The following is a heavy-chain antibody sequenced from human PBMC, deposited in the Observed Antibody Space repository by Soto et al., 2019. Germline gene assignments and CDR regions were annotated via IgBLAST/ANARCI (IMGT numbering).Heavy chain of an antibody. Sequence: LSLTCAVSGGSISSGGYSWSWIRQPPGKGLEWIGYIYHSGSTYYNPSLKSRVTISVDRSKNQFSLKLSSVTAADTAVYYCARKRSSSWYYYYYGMDVWGQGTTVTVSS. V-gene: IGHV4-30-2*01. CDR2: IYHSGST. CDR1: GGSISSGGYS. D-gene: IGHD6-13*01. CDR3: ARKRSSSWYYYYYGMDV. J-gene: IGHJ6*02.